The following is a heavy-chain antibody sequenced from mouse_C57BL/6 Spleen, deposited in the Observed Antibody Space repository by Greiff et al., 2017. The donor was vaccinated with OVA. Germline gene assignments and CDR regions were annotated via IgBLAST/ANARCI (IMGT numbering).Heavy chain of an antibody. CDR2: IYPRSGNT. CDR1: GYTFTSYG. D-gene: IGHD2-1*01. V-gene: IGHV1-81*01. CDR3: ARDVLLHYFDY. J-gene: IGHJ2*01. Sequence: VKLQESGAELARPGASVKLSCKASGYTFTSYGISWVKQRTGQGLEWIGEIYPRSGNTYYNEKFKGKATLTADKSSSTAYMELRSLTSEDSEVYFCARDVLLHYFDYWGQGTTLTVSS.